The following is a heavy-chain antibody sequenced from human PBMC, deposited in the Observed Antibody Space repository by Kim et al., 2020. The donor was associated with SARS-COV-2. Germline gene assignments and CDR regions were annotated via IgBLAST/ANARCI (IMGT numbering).Heavy chain of an antibody. D-gene: IGHD2-15*01. CDR3: TRIKGYYYYYGMDV. Sequence: GGSLRLSCAASGFKFDDYGRSWVRQVPGKGLEWVAGINWNGDSRGYGDSVKGRFTISRDNAKKSLSLQMNILSPEDTALYYWTRIKGYYYYYGMDVWGQGTPVTVSS. J-gene: IGHJ6*02. V-gene: IGHV3-20*04. CDR2: INWNGDSR. CDR1: GFKFDDYG.